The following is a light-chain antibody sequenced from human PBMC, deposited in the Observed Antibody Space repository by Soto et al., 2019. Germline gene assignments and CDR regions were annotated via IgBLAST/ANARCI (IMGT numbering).Light chain of an antibody. CDR3: CQYDKSPPFT. CDR2: DES. CDR1: QSVSSN. V-gene: IGKV3-15*01. J-gene: IGKJ5*01. Sequence: EIVMTQSPATLSVSPGERATLSCRASQSVSSNLSWYQQKPGQAPRLLIFDESTRATGIPARFIGSGSGTEFTLINISLLSADVAFFYCCQYDKSPPFTFGQGTRLEIK.